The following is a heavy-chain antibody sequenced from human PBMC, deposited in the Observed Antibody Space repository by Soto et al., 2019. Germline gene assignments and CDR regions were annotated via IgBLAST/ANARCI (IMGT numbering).Heavy chain of an antibody. CDR2: IYYSGST. CDR1: GGSIISGDYY. D-gene: IGHD2-2*01. Sequence: SETLSLTCTVSGGSIISGDYYWSLIRQPPGKGLEWIGYIYYSGSTYYNPSLKSRVTISVDTSKNQFSLKLSSVTAADTAVYYCARALGYCSSTSCGNWFDPWGQGTLVTVSS. CDR3: ARALGYCSSTSCGNWFDP. J-gene: IGHJ5*02. V-gene: IGHV4-30-4*01.